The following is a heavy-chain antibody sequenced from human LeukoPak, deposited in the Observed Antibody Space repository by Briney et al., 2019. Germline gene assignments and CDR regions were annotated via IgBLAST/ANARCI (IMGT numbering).Heavy chain of an antibody. V-gene: IGHV4-30-2*01. CDR2: IYHSGIT. CDR3: ARQSIAVENWFDH. D-gene: IGHD6-19*01. J-gene: IGHJ5*02. CDR1: GGSISSGGYS. Sequence: PSETLSLTCAVCGGSISSGGYSWSWLRQPPGRGVEWIVHIYHSGITYYNPSLNSRVTLSVDSSKNQFSLKLSPVAASDTAVYYCARQSIAVENWFDHWGQGTLVTVSS.